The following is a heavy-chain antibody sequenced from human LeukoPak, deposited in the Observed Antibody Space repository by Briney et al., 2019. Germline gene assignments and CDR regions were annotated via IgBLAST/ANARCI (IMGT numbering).Heavy chain of an antibody. V-gene: IGHV1-18*01. CDR2: ISAYNGNT. J-gene: IGHJ5*02. Sequence: ASVKVSCKASGYTFTSYGISWVRQAPGQGLEWMGWISAYNGNTNYAQKLQGRVTMTTDTSTSTACMELRSLRSDDTAVYYCARVWQEYCSSTSCLNWFDPWGQGTLVTVSS. CDR1: GYTFTSYG. D-gene: IGHD2-2*01. CDR3: ARVWQEYCSSTSCLNWFDP.